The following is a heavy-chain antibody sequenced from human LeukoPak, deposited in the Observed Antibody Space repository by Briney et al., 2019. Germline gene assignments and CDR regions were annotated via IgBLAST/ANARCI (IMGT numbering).Heavy chain of an antibody. V-gene: IGHV1-2*02. Sequence: ASVKVSSKSSGYPFTDYYIHWVRQAPGQGLEWIGWINPTNGGTNYVQKFQGRVTMTRDTSISTAYMDLSSLRSDDTAVYYCARDRGNRGYSFNNWGQGTLVTVSS. CDR3: ARDRGNRGYSFNN. D-gene: IGHD5-18*01. CDR2: INPTNGGT. CDR1: GYPFTDYY. J-gene: IGHJ4*02.